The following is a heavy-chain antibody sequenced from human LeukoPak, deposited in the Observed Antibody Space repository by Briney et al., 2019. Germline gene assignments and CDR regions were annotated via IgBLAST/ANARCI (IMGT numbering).Heavy chain of an antibody. CDR3: VKDYGKYQILERATSDF. D-gene: IGHD5-24*01. CDR2: ISYDGSNK. J-gene: IGHJ4*02. Sequence: GRSLRLSCAASGFTFSSYGMHWVRQAPGKGLEWVAVISYDGSNKYYADSVKGRLTISRDYSNNTLYLQMNTLRAEDTAMYYCVKDYGKYQILERATSDFWGQGTLISVSS. CDR1: GFTFSSYG. V-gene: IGHV3-30*18.